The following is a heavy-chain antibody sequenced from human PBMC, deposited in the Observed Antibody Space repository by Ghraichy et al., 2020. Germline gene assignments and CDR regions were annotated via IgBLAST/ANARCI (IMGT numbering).Heavy chain of an antibody. D-gene: IGHD1-26*01. V-gene: IGHV3-21*01. CDR1: GFTFSTYS. CDR3: AKGTAVVGATRGASDI. J-gene: IGHJ3*02. CDR2: ISGNSDNL. Sequence: GGSLRLSCAASGFTFSTYSMSWVRQAPGKGLEWVSSISGNSDNLYYADSVRGRFTISRDNPKNSLSLQMNSLGAEDTAVYYCAKGTAVVGATRGASDIWGPGTMVTVSS.